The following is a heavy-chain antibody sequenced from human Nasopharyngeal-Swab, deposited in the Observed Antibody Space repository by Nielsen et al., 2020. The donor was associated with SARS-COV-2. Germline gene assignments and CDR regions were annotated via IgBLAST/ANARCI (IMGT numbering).Heavy chain of an antibody. CDR3: ARHSGWSFDY. CDR2: INHDGSEK. J-gene: IGHJ4*02. CDR1: GFTFSSYW. D-gene: IGHD6-19*01. V-gene: IGHV3-7*01. Sequence: GESLKISCAASGFTFSSYWMTWVRQAPGKGLEWVANINHDGSEKYYVDSVKGRFTISRDNAKNSLYLQVNSLRAEDTAVYYCARHSGWSFDYWGQGTLVTVSS.